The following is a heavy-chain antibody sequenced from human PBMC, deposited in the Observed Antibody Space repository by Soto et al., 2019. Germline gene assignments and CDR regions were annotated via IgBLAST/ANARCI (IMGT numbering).Heavy chain of an antibody. CDR1: GFTFSSYS. D-gene: IGHD2-2*01. CDR2: ISSSSSYI. CDR3: AREGELCSTSCQGPQDY. Sequence: GGSLRLSCAASGFTFSSYSMNWVRQAPGKGLEWVSSISSSSSYIYYADSVKGRFTISRDNAKNSLYLQMNSLRAEDTAVYYCAREGELCSTSCQGPQDYWGQGTLVTVSS. J-gene: IGHJ4*02. V-gene: IGHV3-21*01.